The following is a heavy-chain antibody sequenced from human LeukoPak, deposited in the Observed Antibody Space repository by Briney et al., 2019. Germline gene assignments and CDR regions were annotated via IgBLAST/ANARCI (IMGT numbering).Heavy chain of an antibody. J-gene: IGHJ4*02. CDR1: GYTFTSYD. CDR2: MNPNSGNT. D-gene: IGHD2-8*01. CDR3: ARAYLMEVMVYAKGSGSSLNFDY. Sequence: GASVKVSCKASGYTFTSYDINWVRQATGQGLEWMGWMNPNSGNTGYAQKFQGRVTITRNTSISTAYMELSSLRSEDTAVYYCARAYLMEVMVYAKGSGSSLNFDYWGQGTLVTVSS. V-gene: IGHV1-8*03.